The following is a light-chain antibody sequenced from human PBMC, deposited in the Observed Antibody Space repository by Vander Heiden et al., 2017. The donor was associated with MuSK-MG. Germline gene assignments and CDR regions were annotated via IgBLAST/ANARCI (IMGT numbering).Light chain of an antibody. V-gene: IGKV1-12*01. CDR2: AAS. CDR3: QQADRFPLT. CDR1: QDIITW. Sequence: DIQMTQSPSSVSASVGDRVTITCRATQDIITWLVWYQQKPGKAPKFLLSAASSWESGVPSRFSGGRSGTDFTLTISSLQPEDFATYYCQQADRFPLTFGGGTKVDIK. J-gene: IGKJ4*01.